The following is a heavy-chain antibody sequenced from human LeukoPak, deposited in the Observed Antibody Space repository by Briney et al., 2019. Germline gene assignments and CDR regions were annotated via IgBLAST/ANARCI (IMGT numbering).Heavy chain of an antibody. J-gene: IGHJ5*02. Sequence: GASVKVSCKASGYTFTGYYMHWVRQAPGQGLEWMGWINPNSGNTGYAQKFQGRVTMTRNTSISTAYMELSSLRSEDTAVYYCARGKPNDGYNLWGQGTLVTVSS. D-gene: IGHD5-24*01. V-gene: IGHV1-8*02. CDR3: ARGKPNDGYNL. CDR1: GYTFTGYY. CDR2: INPNSGNT.